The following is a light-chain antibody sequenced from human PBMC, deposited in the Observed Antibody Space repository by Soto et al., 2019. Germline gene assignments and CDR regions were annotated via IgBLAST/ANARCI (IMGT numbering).Light chain of an antibody. CDR1: SSDIGRFDF. CDR3: SSYSVSKSLL. Sequence: QSALTQPASVAGSPGQSITISCSGTSSDIGRFDFVSWYQQYPGKAPKLIISEVKNRPSGVSHRFSGSKSGNTASLTISGLQPEDEADYYCSSYSVSKSLLFGGGTKLTVL. V-gene: IGLV2-14*01. CDR2: EVK. J-gene: IGLJ2*01.